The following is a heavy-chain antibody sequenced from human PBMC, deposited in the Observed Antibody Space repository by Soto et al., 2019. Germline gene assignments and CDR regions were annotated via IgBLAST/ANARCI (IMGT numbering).Heavy chain of an antibody. D-gene: IGHD6-19*01. CDR1: GFTFSSSA. Sequence: TSAKASCKASGFTFSSSAMQCVRQARGQRLEWIGWIVVGSGDTNYAQKFQERVTITRDMSTNTAYMELSSLRSEDTALYYCAAGVVGTRNYFYYYMDVWGKGTTVTVSS. J-gene: IGHJ6*03. V-gene: IGHV1-58*02. CDR3: AAGVVGTRNYFYYYMDV. CDR2: IVVGSGDT.